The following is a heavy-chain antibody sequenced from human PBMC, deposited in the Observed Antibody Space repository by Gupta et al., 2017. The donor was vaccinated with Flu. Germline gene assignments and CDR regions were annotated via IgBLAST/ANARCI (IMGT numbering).Heavy chain of an antibody. CDR2: IKSEFDGGTT. J-gene: IGHJ4*02. V-gene: IGHV3-15*01. CDR1: GFTFINTW. Sequence: EVQLVESGGGLVKPGGSLRLSCAASGFTFINTWMSWVRQAPGKGLEWVGHIKSEFDGGTTDYSAPVKGRSTISRGDSENTLYLEMNSLKAEDTAVYYCATAHYYDRSGYAFDSWGQGTLVTVSS. D-gene: IGHD3-22*01. CDR3: ATAHYYDRSGYAFDS.